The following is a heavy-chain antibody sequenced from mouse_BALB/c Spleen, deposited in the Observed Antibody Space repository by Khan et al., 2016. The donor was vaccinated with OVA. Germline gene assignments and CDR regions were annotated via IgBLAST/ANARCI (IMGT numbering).Heavy chain of an antibody. V-gene: IGHV7-3*02. CDR2: ITNKAKGYTT. CDR1: GFTFTDYY. Sequence: EVQLVESGGGLVQPGGSLRLSCATSGFTFTDYYMSWVRQPPGKSLEWLGFITNKAKGYTTEYSAPVKGRFTISRDNSQSIVYLQMNTLRAEDSATYYCARETVVDVYWYLDVWGAGTTVTVSS. CDR3: ARETVVDVYWYLDV. J-gene: IGHJ1*01. D-gene: IGHD1-1*01.